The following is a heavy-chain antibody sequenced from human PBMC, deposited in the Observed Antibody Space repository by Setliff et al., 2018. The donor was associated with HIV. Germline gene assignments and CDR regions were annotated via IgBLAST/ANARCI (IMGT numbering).Heavy chain of an antibody. CDR1: GGSISSHY. CDR2: IYYSGST. CDR3: ARLWAYYDRSGRTALDI. Sequence: SETLSLTCTVSGGSISSHYWNWIRQPPGKGLEWIGYIYYSGSTNYNPSLKSRVTISIDTSKNQFPMKLSYVTAAETAVYYCARLWAYYDRSGRTALDIWGQGTMVTVSS. D-gene: IGHD3-22*01. J-gene: IGHJ3*02. V-gene: IGHV4-59*08.